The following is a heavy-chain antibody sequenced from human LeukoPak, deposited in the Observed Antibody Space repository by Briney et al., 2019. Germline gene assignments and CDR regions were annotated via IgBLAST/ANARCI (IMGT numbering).Heavy chain of an antibody. Sequence: GGSLRLSCAASGFTFSSYWMSRVRQAPGKGLEWVSAMGGSGGYTYYADSVKGRVTISRDNSKNTLYLQMSSLRAEDAAVYYCAKDERNWNYNLASQTYDWGQGTLVTVSS. V-gene: IGHV3-23*01. CDR2: MGGSGGYT. CDR1: GFTFSSYW. CDR3: AKDERNWNYNLASQTYD. D-gene: IGHD1-7*01. J-gene: IGHJ4*02.